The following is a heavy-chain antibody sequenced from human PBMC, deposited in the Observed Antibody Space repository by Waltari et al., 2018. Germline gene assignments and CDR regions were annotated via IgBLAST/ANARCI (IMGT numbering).Heavy chain of an antibody. CDR2: INPNSGGT. J-gene: IGHJ4*02. Sequence: QVQLVQSGAEVNKPGAPVKVSCKASGNTFTGTYMHWVRQAPGQGLEWMGWINPNSGGTNYAQKFQGRVTMTRDTSISTAYMELSRLRSDDTAVYYCARDWQLAFPYYFDYWGQGTLVTVSS. D-gene: IGHD6-6*01. CDR3: ARDWQLAFPYYFDY. V-gene: IGHV1-2*02. CDR1: GNTFTGTY.